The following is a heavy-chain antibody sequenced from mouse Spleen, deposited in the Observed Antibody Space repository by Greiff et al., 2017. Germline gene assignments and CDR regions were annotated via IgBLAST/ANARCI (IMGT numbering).Heavy chain of an antibody. CDR1: GFTFSSYA. Sequence: DVMLVESGGGLVKPGGSLKLSCAASGFTFSSYAMSWVRQTPEKRLEWVATISSGGSYTYYPDSVKGRFTISRDNAKNTLYLRMSSLRSEDTAMYYCARRGTTVDGAMDYWGQGTSVTVSS. CDR3: ARRGTTVDGAMDY. CDR2: ISSGGSYT. D-gene: IGHD1-1*01. J-gene: IGHJ4*01. V-gene: IGHV5-9-1*01.